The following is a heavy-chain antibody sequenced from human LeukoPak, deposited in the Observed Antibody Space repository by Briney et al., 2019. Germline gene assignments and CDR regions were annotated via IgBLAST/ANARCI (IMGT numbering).Heavy chain of an antibody. CDR1: GYTFTSYD. J-gene: IGHJ6*04. Sequence: ASVKVSCKASGYTFTSYDMNWVRQAPGQGLEWMGWMNPNSGNTGYAQTFQGRVTITRNNSISTAYMELSSLRSEDTAVYYCARGRVPGYDFWSGYMDVWGKGTTVTVSS. D-gene: IGHD3-3*01. CDR2: MNPNSGNT. CDR3: ARGRVPGYDFWSGYMDV. V-gene: IGHV1-8*03.